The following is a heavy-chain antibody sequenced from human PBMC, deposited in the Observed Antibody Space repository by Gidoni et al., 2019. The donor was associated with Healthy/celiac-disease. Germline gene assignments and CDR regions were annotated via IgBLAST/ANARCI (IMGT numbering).Heavy chain of an antibody. CDR2: ISGSGGST. D-gene: IGHD6-19*01. V-gene: IGHV3-23*01. CDR3: AKGRGKGLVPVDY. CDR1: GFPFSSYA. Sequence: EVQLLESGGGLVQPGGSLRLSCAASGFPFSSYAMSWVRQAPGKGLEWVSAISGSGGSTYYADSVKGRFTISRDNSKNTLYLKMNSLRAEDTAVYYCAKGRGKGLVPVDYWGQGTLVTVSA. J-gene: IGHJ4*02.